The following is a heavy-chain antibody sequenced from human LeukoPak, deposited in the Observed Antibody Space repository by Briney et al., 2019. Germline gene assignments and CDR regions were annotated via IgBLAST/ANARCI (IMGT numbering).Heavy chain of an antibody. CDR2: IYHSGST. CDR3: ARQQGGIVGATDAFDI. D-gene: IGHD1-26*01. J-gene: IGHJ3*02. Sequence: SETLSLTCGVSGYSISSGYYWGWIRQPPGKGLEWIGSIYHSGSTYYNPSVKSRVTISVDTSKNQFSLKLSSVTAADTAVYYCARQQGGIVGATDAFDIWGQGTMVTVSS. V-gene: IGHV4-38-2*01. CDR1: GYSISSGYY.